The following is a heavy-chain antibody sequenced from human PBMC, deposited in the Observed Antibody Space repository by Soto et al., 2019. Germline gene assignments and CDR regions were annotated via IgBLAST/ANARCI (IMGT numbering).Heavy chain of an antibody. CDR2: ISNDGSNE. Sequence: GGSLRLSCAASGFTFSSYAMHWVRQAPGKGLEWVARISNDGSNEYYVDSAKGRFTISRDNSKNTLYLQMDSLRAEDTAVYYCAKGEVRGIIPSYFDYWGLGTLVTVSS. J-gene: IGHJ4*02. CDR1: GFTFSSYA. CDR3: AKGEVRGIIPSYFDY. V-gene: IGHV3-30*04. D-gene: IGHD3-10*01.